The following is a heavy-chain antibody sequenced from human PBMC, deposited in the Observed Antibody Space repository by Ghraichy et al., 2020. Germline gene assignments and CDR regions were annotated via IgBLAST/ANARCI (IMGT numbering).Heavy chain of an antibody. Sequence: ASVKVSCKASGYTFTSYGISWVRQAPGQGLEWMGWISAYNGNTNYAQKLQGRVTMTTDTSTSTAYMELRSLRSDDTAVYYCARAVGGFGELAPYCWFDPWGQGTLVTVSS. V-gene: IGHV1-18*04. D-gene: IGHD3-10*01. J-gene: IGHJ5*02. CDR3: ARAVGGFGELAPYCWFDP. CDR2: ISAYNGNT. CDR1: GYTFTSYG.